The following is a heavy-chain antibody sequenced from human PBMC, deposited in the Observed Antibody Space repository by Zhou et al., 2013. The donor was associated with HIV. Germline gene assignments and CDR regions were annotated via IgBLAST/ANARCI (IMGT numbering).Heavy chain of an antibody. V-gene: IGHV1-18*01. CDR3: AREDTMIVVVPPRGYYYYGMDV. J-gene: IGHJ6*02. D-gene: IGHD3-22*01. Sequence: QVQLVQSGAEVKKPGASMKVSCKASGYTFTSYGISWVRQAPGQGLEWMGWISAYNGNTNYAQKLQGRVTMTTDTSTSTAYMELRSLRSDDTAVYYCAREDTMIVVVPPRGYYYYGMDVWGQGTTVTVSS. CDR1: GYTFTSYG. CDR2: ISAYNGNT.